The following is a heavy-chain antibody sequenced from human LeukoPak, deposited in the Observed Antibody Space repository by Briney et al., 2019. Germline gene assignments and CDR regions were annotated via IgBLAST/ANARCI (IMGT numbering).Heavy chain of an antibody. D-gene: IGHD4-11*01. CDR3: ARDKAVTTELTQYFQH. CDR2: ISAYNGYT. Sequence: ASVKVSCRASGYTFTNYGVSWVRQAPGQGLEWMGWISAYNGYTNYAQKFQFRVTMTTDTSTSTAYMELRSLTSDDTAVYYCARDKAVTTELTQYFQHWGQGTLVTVSS. V-gene: IGHV1-18*01. CDR1: GYTFTNYG. J-gene: IGHJ1*01.